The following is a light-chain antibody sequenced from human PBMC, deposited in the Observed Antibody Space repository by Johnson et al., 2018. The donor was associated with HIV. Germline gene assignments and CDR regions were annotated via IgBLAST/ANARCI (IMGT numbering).Light chain of an antibody. CDR1: SSNIGNNY. CDR2: ENH. V-gene: IGLV1-51*02. J-gene: IGLJ1*01. CDR3: GTWASGLSAGGV. Sequence: QSVLTQPPSVSAAPGHKVTISCSGISSNIGNNYVSWYRQRPGTAPQLLIFENHKRPSGIPDRFSGSKSGTSATLGITGLQTGDAADYYCGTWASGLSAGGVFGTGTKVTVL.